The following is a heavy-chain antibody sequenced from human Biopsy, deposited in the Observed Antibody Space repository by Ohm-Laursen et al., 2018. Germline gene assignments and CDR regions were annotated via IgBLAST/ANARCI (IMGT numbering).Heavy chain of an antibody. CDR3: ARLLRPDY. D-gene: IGHD2-15*01. V-gene: IGHV3-7*01. CDR1: GFTFRSYW. CDR2: IKQDGSDI. Sequence: SLRLSCAASGFTFRSYWMSWVRQAPGKGLEWVANIKQDGSDIYYVDSVKGRFTISRDNAKSSLYLQMDSLRAEDTAVYYCARLLRPDYWGQGTLVTVSS. J-gene: IGHJ4*02.